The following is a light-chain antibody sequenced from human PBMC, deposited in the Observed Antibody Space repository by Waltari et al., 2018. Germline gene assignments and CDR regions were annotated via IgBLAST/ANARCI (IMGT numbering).Light chain of an antibody. V-gene: IGLV2-23*01. CDR2: DDN. J-gene: IGLJ3*02. CDR1: SSDVGNYNL. Sequence: QSALTQPASVSGSPGQSITISCTGTSSDVGNYNLVSWYQQYPGKAPKVMIDDDNRRPSGVSDRFAGYKSGNTASLTISGVQAEDEADYYCCSYAGSYTWVFGGGTKLTVL. CDR3: CSYAGSYTWV.